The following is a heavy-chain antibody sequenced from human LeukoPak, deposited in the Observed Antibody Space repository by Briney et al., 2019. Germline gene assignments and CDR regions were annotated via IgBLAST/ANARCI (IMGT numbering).Heavy chain of an antibody. D-gene: IGHD2-2*02. J-gene: IGHJ5*02. CDR2: TYYRSKWHN. V-gene: IGHV6-1*01. Sequence: SQTLSLTCAISGDSVPSNSAAWNWIMQSPSRGLEWLGRTYYRSKWHNDFAASVNCRLTRNPDPSINQLSLQLISVTPDDTAVYYCARGGYCSSTSCYSWFYPWGQGTLVTVSS. CDR1: GDSVPSNSAA. CDR3: ARGGYCSSTSCYSWFYP.